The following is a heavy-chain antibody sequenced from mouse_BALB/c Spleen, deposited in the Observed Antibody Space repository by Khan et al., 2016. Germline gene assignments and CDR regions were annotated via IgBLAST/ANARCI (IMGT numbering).Heavy chain of an antibody. CDR2: INPSTGYT. D-gene: IGHD2-10*01. CDR1: GYTFTSYW. Sequence: QIQLVQSGAELAKPGASVKMSCKASGYTFTSYWMHWVKQRPGQGLEWIGYINPSTGYTEYNQKFKDKATLTADKSSSTAYMQLSSLTSEDSAVYYGARWAYYGNYLFAYWGQGTLVTVSA. CDR3: ARWAYYGNYLFAY. V-gene: IGHV1-7*01. J-gene: IGHJ3*01.